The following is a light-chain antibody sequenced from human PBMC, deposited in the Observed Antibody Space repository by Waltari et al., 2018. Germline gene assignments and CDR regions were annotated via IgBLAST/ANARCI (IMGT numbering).Light chain of an antibody. Sequence: QSALTQPASVSGSPGQSITISCTGTISDVGGFNSVSWYQVHPGKAPRVMIYDVINRPSGVSDRFSASKSGNTASLTISGLQAEDEGDYYCSSQSTNSVVLFGGGTKLTVL. V-gene: IGLV2-14*03. J-gene: IGLJ3*02. CDR2: DVI. CDR1: ISDVGGFNS. CDR3: SSQSTNSVVL.